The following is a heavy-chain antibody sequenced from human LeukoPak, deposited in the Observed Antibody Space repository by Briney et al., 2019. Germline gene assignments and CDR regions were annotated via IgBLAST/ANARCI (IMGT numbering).Heavy chain of an antibody. J-gene: IGHJ3*02. Sequence: GGSLRLSCAASGFTFSSYWMSWVRQAPGKGLEWVANIKEDGSEKYYVDSVKGRFTISRDNAKNSLYLQMNSPRAEDTAVYHCAREYFDSSGYYDAFDIWGQGTMVTVSS. D-gene: IGHD3-22*01. V-gene: IGHV3-7*04. CDR1: GFTFSSYW. CDR3: AREYFDSSGYYDAFDI. CDR2: IKEDGSEK.